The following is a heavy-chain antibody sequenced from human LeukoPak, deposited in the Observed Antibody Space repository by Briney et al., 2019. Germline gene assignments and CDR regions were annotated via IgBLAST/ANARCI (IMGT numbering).Heavy chain of an antibody. V-gene: IGHV3-48*04. J-gene: IGHJ4*02. D-gene: IGHD5-18*01. CDR2: ISSSSLA. Sequence: GGSLRLSCAASGFSFSSYNMNWLRQAPGKGLEWVSYISSSSLAYYADSVKGRFTISRDNAKNSLYLQMNSLRAEDTAVYYCARVHPSRYSYGQIDYWGQGTLVTVSS. CDR3: ARVHPSRYSYGQIDY. CDR1: GFSFSSYN.